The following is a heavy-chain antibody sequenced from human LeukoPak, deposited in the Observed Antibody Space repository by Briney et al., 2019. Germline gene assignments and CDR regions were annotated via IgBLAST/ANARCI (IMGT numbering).Heavy chain of an antibody. CDR1: GFSLSSYW. CDR2: INSDGSTT. CDR3: ARRQYRSSWYYFDY. V-gene: IGHV3-74*01. D-gene: IGHD6-13*01. Sequence: GGSLRLSCAASGFSLSSYWMHWVRQAPGKGLVWVSRINSDGSTTNYADSVKGRFTISRDNAKNTLYLQMNSLRAEDTAVYYCARRQYRSSWYYFDYWGQGNLVTVTS. J-gene: IGHJ4*02.